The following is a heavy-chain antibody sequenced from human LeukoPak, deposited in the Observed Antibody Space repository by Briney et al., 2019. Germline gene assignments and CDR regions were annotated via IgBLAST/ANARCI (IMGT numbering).Heavy chain of an antibody. CDR3: ARAQYSSSAFDY. CDR1: GGTFSSYA. J-gene: IGHJ4*02. CDR2: IIPIFGIA. Sequence: ASVTVSCKASGGTFSSYAISWVRQAPGQGLEWMGRIIPIFGIANYAQKFQGRVTITADKSTSTAYMELSSLRSEDTAVYYCARAQYSSSAFDYWGQGTLVTVSS. D-gene: IGHD6-6*01. V-gene: IGHV1-69*04.